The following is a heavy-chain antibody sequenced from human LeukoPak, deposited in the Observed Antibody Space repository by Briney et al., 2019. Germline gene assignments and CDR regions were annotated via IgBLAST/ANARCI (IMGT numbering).Heavy chain of an antibody. CDR2: IYPGDSDT. V-gene: IGHV5-51*01. CDR3: ARQLSGSYTGGPFDY. CDR1: GYSFTSYW. D-gene: IGHD1-26*01. Sequence: GESLKISCKGSGYSFTSYWIGWVRQMPGKGLEWMGIIYPGDSDTRYSPSFQGQVTISADKSISTAYLQWSSLKASDTAMYYCARQLSGSYTGGPFDYWGQGTLVTVSS. J-gene: IGHJ4*02.